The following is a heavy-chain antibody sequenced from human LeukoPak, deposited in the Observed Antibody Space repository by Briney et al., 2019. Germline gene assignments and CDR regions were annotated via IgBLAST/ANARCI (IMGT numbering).Heavy chain of an antibody. D-gene: IGHD1-26*01. J-gene: IGHJ6*03. Sequence: SGGSLRLSCIASGFTFNSYAMFWVRQAPGKGLEWVSLIWYDGSNKYYADSVKGRFTISRDNSKNTLYLQMNSPRAEDTAVYYCARARGWEPNYYYYYMDVWGKGTTVTVSS. CDR2: IWYDGSNK. CDR1: GFTFNSYA. V-gene: IGHV3-33*01. CDR3: ARARGWEPNYYYYYMDV.